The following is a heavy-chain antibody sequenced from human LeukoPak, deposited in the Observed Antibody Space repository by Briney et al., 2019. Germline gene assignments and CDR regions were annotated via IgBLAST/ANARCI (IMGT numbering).Heavy chain of an antibody. V-gene: IGHV4-4*02. J-gene: IGHJ6*04. CDR2: IDHRGNT. D-gene: IGHD3-10*01. CDR3: ARSGSYYYYGMDV. CDR1: GDSISSTNW. Sequence: PSETLSLTCAVSGDSISSTNWWNWVRQPPGKGLEWIGEIDHRGNTNYNPSLKSRVTISVDTSKNQFSLKLSSVTAADTAVYYCARSGSYYYYGMDVWGKGTTVTVSS.